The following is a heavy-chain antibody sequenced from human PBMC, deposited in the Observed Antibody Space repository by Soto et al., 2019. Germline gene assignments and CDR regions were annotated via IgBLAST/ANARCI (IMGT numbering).Heavy chain of an antibody. D-gene: IGHD3-10*01. J-gene: IGHJ4*02. Sequence: QVQLVESGGGVVQPGRSLRLSCAASGFTFSSYAMHWVRQAPGKGLEWVAVISYDGSNKYYADSVKGRFTISRDNSKNTLYLQMNSLRAEDTAVYYCARGGWVSYGLFDYWGQGTLVTVSS. CDR1: GFTFSSYA. CDR2: ISYDGSNK. V-gene: IGHV3-30-3*01. CDR3: ARGGWVSYGLFDY.